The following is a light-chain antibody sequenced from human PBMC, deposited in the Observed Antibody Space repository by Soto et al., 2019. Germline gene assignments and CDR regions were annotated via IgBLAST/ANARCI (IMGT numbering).Light chain of an antibody. CDR2: GAS. CDR1: QSVSSN. J-gene: IGKJ5*01. CDR3: QQDNNSCPIT. V-gene: IGKV3-15*01. Sequence: EIVMTQSPATLSVSPGERATLSCRASQSVSSNLAWYQQKPGQAPRLLIYGASTRATGIPARFSGSGSGTEFTLTISSLQSLYLSVDYCQQDNNSCPITFCEGRGLAI.